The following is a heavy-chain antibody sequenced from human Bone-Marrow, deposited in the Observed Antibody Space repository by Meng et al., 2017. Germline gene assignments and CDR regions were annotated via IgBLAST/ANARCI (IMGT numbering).Heavy chain of an antibody. CDR2: INHSGST. V-gene: IGHV4-34*01. CDR3: ARTRGYSYGYYGY. J-gene: IGHJ4*02. D-gene: IGHD5-18*01. CDR1: GGSFSGYY. Sequence: QLQLQESDSGLVMPSQTLSLTCAVYGGSFSGYYWCWIRQPPGKGLEWIGEINHSGSTNYNPSLKSRVTISVDTSKNQFSLKLSSVTAADTAVYYCARTRGYSYGYYGYWGQGTLVTVSS.